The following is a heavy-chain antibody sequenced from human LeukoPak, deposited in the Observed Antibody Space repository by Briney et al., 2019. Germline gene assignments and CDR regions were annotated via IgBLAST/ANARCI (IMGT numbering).Heavy chain of an antibody. V-gene: IGHV5-51*01. J-gene: IGHJ4*02. CDR2: IYPGDSDT. CDR3: ASPIDSSGRHFDY. D-gene: IGHD3-22*01. Sequence: GESLKISCKGSGYSFTSYWIGWVRQMPGKGLEWMGIIYPGDSDTRYSPSFQGQDTISADKSISTAYLQWSSLKASDTAMYYCASPIDSSGRHFDYWGQGTLVTVSS. CDR1: GYSFTSYW.